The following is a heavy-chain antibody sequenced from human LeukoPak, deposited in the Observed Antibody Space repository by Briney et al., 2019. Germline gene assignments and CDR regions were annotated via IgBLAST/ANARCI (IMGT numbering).Heavy chain of an antibody. V-gene: IGHV4-59*01. J-gene: IGHJ4*02. CDR1: GGSISSYY. CDR3: ARDIAVAGTGEEGFDY. D-gene: IGHD6-19*01. Sequence: SETLSLTCTVSGGSISSYYWSCIRQPPGKGLEWIGYIYYSGSTNYNPSLKSRVTISVDTSKNQFSLKLSSVTAADTAVYYCARDIAVAGTGEEGFDYWGQGTLVTVSS. CDR2: IYYSGST.